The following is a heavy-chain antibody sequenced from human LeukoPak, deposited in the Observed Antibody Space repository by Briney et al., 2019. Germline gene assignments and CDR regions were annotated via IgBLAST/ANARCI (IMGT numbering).Heavy chain of an antibody. CDR3: ARRNMKSSSSFDY. D-gene: IGHD6-13*01. CDR1: GYTFTSYA. J-gene: IGHJ4*02. V-gene: IGHV1-3*01. CDR2: INAGNGNT. Sequence: ASVKVSCKASGYTFTSYAVHWVRQAPGQRLEWMGWINAGNGNTKYPQKFQGRVTITRDTSASTAYMELSSLRSEDTAVYYCARRNMKSSSSFDYWGQGTLVTVSS.